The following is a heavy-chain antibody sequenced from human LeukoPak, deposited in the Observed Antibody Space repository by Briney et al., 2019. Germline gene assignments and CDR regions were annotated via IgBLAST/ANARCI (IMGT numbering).Heavy chain of an antibody. CDR3: ARDVIRTGTFDY. Sequence: ASVKVSCKASGYTLTSYGISWVRQAPGQGLEWMGWISAYNGNTNYAQKLQGRVTMTTDTSTSTAYMELRSLRSDDTAVYYCARDVIRTGTFDYWGQGTLVTVSS. CDR1: GYTLTSYG. CDR2: ISAYNGNT. V-gene: IGHV1-18*01. J-gene: IGHJ4*02. D-gene: IGHD1-1*01.